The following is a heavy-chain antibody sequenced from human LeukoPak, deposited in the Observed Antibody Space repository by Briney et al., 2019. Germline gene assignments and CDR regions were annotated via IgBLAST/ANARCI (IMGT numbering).Heavy chain of an antibody. CDR3: ARGQLRFLEWLSFNWFDP. D-gene: IGHD3-3*01. Sequence: SDTLSLTRTVSGGSISRGSYYGSSIRQPAGKGLEWIGRFYTSGSTNYNHSLKSRVTISVDTSKNQFSLKLSSVTAADTAVYYCARGQLRFLEWLSFNWFDPWGQGTLVTVSS. J-gene: IGHJ5*02. V-gene: IGHV4-61*02. CDR2: FYTSGST. CDR1: GGSISRGSYY.